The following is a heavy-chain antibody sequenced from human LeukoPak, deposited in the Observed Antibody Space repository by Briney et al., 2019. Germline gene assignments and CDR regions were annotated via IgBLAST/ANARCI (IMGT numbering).Heavy chain of an antibody. V-gene: IGHV3-23*01. D-gene: IGHD6-13*01. J-gene: IGHJ4*02. CDR3: AKSRYSSSWYYFDY. Sequence: GGSLRLSCAASGFTFSSYAMSWVRQAPGKGLGWVSAISGSGGSTYYADSVKGRFTISRDNSKNTLYLQTNSLRAEDTAVYYCAKSRYSSSWYYFDYWGQGTLVTVSS. CDR1: GFTFSSYA. CDR2: ISGSGGST.